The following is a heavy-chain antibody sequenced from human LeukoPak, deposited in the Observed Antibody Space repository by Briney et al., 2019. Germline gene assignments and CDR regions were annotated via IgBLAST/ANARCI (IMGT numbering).Heavy chain of an antibody. V-gene: IGHV1-69*05. Sequence: SVKVSCKASGGTFSSYAINWVRQAPGQGLEWMGGIIPIFGTANYAQKFQGRVTITTDESTSTAYMELSSLRSEDTAVYSCAREAVEMATGPLDYWGQGTLVTVSS. D-gene: IGHD5-24*01. J-gene: IGHJ4*02. CDR2: IIPIFGTA. CDR3: AREAVEMATGPLDY. CDR1: GGTFSSYA.